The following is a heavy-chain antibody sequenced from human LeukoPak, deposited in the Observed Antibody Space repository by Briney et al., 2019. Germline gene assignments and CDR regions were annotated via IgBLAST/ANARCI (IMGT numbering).Heavy chain of an antibody. CDR2: ISSSGST. Sequence: SEPLSLTYTVSGDSISRGDYHWSWIRQPAGKGLEWIGRISSSGSTNYNPSLKSRVTISVVTSKNQFFLELSSVTDAGTAVNYCARMNGGYSYGFLDYWGQGTLVTVSS. CDR1: GDSISRGDYH. J-gene: IGHJ4*02. V-gene: IGHV4-61*02. CDR3: ARMNGGYSYGFLDY. D-gene: IGHD5-18*01.